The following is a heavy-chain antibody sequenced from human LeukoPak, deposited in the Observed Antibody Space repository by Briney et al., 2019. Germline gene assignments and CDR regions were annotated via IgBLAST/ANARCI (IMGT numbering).Heavy chain of an antibody. Sequence: PGGSLRLSCAASGFTFSSYAMSWVRQAPGKGLEWVSAISGSGGSTYYADSVKGRFTISRDNSKNTLYLQMNSLRAEDTAVYYCAKSAIVGATLLWYYFDYWGQGTLATVSS. CDR3: AKSAIVGATLLWYYFDY. V-gene: IGHV3-23*01. CDR2: ISGSGGST. D-gene: IGHD1-26*01. J-gene: IGHJ4*02. CDR1: GFTFSSYA.